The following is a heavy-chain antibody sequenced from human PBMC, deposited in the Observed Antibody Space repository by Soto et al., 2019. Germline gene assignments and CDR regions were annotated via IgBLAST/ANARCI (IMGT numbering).Heavy chain of an antibody. J-gene: IGHJ4*02. CDR1: GGSISSGDYY. V-gene: IGHV4-31*03. CDR3: ATYGSGSYTPTAVDY. Sequence: QVQLQESGPGLVKPSQTLSLTCTVSGGSISSGDYYWSWLRQHPGKGLEWIGYIYYSGSTYYNPPLKSRVTISVDTSKNQSSLNLSSVTAADTAVYYCATYGSGSYTPTAVDYWGQGTLVTVSS. D-gene: IGHD3-10*01. CDR2: IYYSGST.